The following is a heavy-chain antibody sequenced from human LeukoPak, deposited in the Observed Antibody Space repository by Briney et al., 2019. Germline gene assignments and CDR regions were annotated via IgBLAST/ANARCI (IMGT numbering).Heavy chain of an antibody. CDR2: LSSSGTT. CDR1: GGSITSSY. Sequence: PSETLSLTCTVSGGSITSSYWNWIRQPAGRGLEWIGRLSSSGTTYNPSLKSRVTISVDTSKNQFSLKLTSVTAADTAVYYCATTSESLVYCGGDCDPSNIWGQGTMVTVSS. J-gene: IGHJ3*02. V-gene: IGHV4-4*07. CDR3: ATTSESLVYCGGDCDPSNI. D-gene: IGHD2-21*02.